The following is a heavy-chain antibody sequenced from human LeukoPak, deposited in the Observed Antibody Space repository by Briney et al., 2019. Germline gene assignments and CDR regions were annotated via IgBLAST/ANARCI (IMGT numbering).Heavy chain of an antibody. Sequence: PGGSLRLSCAASGFTFSSYSMNWVRQAPGKGLEWVSYISSSGSTIYYADSVKGRFTISRDNAKNSLYLQMNSLRAEDTAVYYCARDLYSATRLFDYWGQGTLVTVSS. V-gene: IGHV3-48*04. J-gene: IGHJ4*02. D-gene: IGHD5-18*01. CDR2: ISSSGSTI. CDR3: ARDLYSATRLFDY. CDR1: GFTFSSYS.